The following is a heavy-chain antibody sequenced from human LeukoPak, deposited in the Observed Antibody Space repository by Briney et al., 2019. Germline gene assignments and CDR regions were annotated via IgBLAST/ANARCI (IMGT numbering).Heavy chain of an antibody. J-gene: IGHJ6*03. D-gene: IGHD5-24*01. CDR1: GFTFSSYA. Sequence: GGSLRLSCAASGFTFSSYAMSWVRQAPGKGLEWVSAISGSGGSTYYADSVKGRFTISRDNSKNTLYLQMNSLRAEDTAVYYCAEDAAAEGRGRWLQLRYYYYMDVWGKGTTVTVSS. CDR3: AEDAAAEGRGRWLQLRYYYYMDV. V-gene: IGHV3-23*01. CDR2: ISGSGGST.